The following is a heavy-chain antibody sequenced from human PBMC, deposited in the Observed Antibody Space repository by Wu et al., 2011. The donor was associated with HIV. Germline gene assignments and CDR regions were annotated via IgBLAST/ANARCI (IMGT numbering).Heavy chain of an antibody. CDR1: GYTFTSYG. V-gene: IGHV1-69*05. Sequence: KVSCKASGYTFTSYGISWVRQAPGQGLEWMGGIVPLFGTAIYAQKFRDRVTITTDESTSTAYMELSSLRSEDTAVYYCARGIPYYYDSSGYSSTPYYFDYWGQGTLVTVSS. D-gene: IGHD3-22*01. CDR3: ARGIPYYYDSSGYSSTPYYFDY. J-gene: IGHJ4*02. CDR2: IVPLFGTA.